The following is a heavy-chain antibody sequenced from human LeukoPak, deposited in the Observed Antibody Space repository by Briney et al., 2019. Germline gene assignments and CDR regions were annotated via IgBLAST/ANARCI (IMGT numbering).Heavy chain of an antibody. CDR1: GGSVSSGSYY. Sequence: PSETLSLTCTVSGGSVSSGSYYWSWIRQPPGTGLEWIGYIYYSGSTNYNPSLKSRVTISVDTSKNRFSLKLSSVTAADTAVYYCAREPGYCSSTSCYARTYYFDYWGQGTLVTVSS. CDR3: AREPGYCSSTSCYARTYYFDY. J-gene: IGHJ4*02. D-gene: IGHD2-2*01. CDR2: IYYSGST. V-gene: IGHV4-61*01.